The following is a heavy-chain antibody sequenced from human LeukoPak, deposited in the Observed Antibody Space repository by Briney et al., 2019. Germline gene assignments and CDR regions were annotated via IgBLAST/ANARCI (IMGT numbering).Heavy chain of an antibody. V-gene: IGHV4-59*12. D-gene: IGHD6-19*01. CDR3: ARTTSSGNWYFDL. CDR2: IYYSGST. CDR1: GGSISSYY. Sequence: PSETLSLTCTVSGGSISSYYWSWIRQPPGKGLEWIGYIYYSGSTNYNPSLKSRVTISVDTSKNQFSLKLSSVTAADTAVYYCARTTSSGNWYFDLWGRGTLVTVSS. J-gene: IGHJ2*01.